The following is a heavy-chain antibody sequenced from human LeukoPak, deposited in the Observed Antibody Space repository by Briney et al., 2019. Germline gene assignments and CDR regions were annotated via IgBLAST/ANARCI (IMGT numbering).Heavy chain of an antibody. D-gene: IGHD3-16*01. J-gene: IGHJ4*02. CDR2: IIVGSGAT. CDR3: AADLSNPRMGASYLDS. Sequence: TSVKVSCKASGFTSTNFAVQWVRQARGQRLEWIGWIIVGSGATKCAQDFQERVTITRDLSTSTLYMELRSLTSEDTAVYYCAADLSNPRMGASYLDSWGQGTLVTVSS. CDR1: GFTSTNFA. V-gene: IGHV1-58*01.